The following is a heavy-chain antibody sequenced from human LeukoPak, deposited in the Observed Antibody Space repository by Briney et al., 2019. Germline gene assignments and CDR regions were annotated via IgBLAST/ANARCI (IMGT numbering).Heavy chain of an antibody. CDR1: GGSISSYY. J-gene: IGHJ3*02. CDR3: ACQTNDAFDI. Sequence: SETLSLTCTVSGGSISSYYWSWIRQPPGKGLEWIGYIYYSGSTNYNPSLKSRATISVDTSKNQFPLKLSSVTAADTAVYYCACQTNDAFDIWGQGTMVTVSS. CDR2: IYYSGST. V-gene: IGHV4-59*08.